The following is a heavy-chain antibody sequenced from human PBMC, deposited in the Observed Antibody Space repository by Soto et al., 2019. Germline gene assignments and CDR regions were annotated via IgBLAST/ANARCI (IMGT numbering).Heavy chain of an antibody. V-gene: IGHV1-46*03. J-gene: IGHJ6*03. CDR2: INPSGGST. CDR3: ARAWVDYDILTGYYRDYYMDV. D-gene: IGHD3-9*01. CDR1: GYTFTSYY. Sequence: ASVKVSCKASGYTFTSYYMHWVRQAPGQGLERMGIINPSGGSTSYAQKFQGRVTMTRDTSTSTVYMELSSLRSEDTAVYYCARAWVDYDILTGYYRDYYMDVWGKGTTVTVSS.